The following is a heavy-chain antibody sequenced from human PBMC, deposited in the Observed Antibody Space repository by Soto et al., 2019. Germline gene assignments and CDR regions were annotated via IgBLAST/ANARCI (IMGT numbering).Heavy chain of an antibody. CDR1: GFTFSSYW. CDR2: IKQDGSEK. D-gene: IGHD6-19*01. Sequence: PGGSLRLSCAASGFTFSSYWMSWVRQAPGKGLEWVANIKQDGSEKYYVDSVKGRFTISRDNAKNSLYLQMNSLRAEDTAVYYCARTPILIAVAGQNYGMDVWGQGTTVTVSS. V-gene: IGHV3-7*01. CDR3: ARTPILIAVAGQNYGMDV. J-gene: IGHJ6*02.